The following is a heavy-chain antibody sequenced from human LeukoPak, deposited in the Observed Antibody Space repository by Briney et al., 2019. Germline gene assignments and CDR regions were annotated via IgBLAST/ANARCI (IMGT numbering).Heavy chain of an antibody. D-gene: IGHD2-15*01. CDR3: ARGADIVVVVAARGAFDI. CDR1: GYTFTSYY. J-gene: IGHJ3*02. CDR2: INPSGGST. V-gene: IGHV1-46*01. Sequence: ASVKVSCKASGYTFTSYYMHWVRQAPGQGLEWMGIINPSGGSTSYAQKFQGRVTITADESTSTAYMELSSLRSEDTAVYYCARGADIVVVVAARGAFDIWGQGTMVTVSS.